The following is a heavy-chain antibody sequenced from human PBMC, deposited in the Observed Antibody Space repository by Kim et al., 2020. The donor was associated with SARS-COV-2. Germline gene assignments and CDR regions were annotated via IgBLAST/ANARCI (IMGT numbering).Heavy chain of an antibody. V-gene: IGHV3-15*01. CDR3: TPSPYNWDYGWFDP. CDR1: GLTFSSAW. Sequence: GGSLRLSCAASGLTFSSAWMSWVRQVPGKGLEWLGRIKSKTDGGTADYAAPVKGRFTISRDDSKNMVYLQMNSLKIEDTAVYYCTPSPYNWDYGWFDPWGLGTLVPVSS. J-gene: IGHJ5*02. CDR2: IKSKTDGGTA. D-gene: IGHD1-7*01.